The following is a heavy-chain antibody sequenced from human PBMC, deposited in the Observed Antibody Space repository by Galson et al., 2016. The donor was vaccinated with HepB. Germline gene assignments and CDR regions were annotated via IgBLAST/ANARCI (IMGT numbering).Heavy chain of an antibody. CDR1: GFTFSDYG. Sequence: SLRLSCAASGFTFSDYGIHWVRQAPGKGLEWVAVLSFDGINKYYADSVKGRFTISRDNSKNTVYLQMNSLRAEDTAVYYCAKDAYTWRWLLSFFPDYWGHGTLVTVSS. V-gene: IGHV3-30*18. D-gene: IGHD5-24*01. CDR2: LSFDGINK. J-gene: IGHJ4*01. CDR3: AKDAYTWRWLLSFFPDY.